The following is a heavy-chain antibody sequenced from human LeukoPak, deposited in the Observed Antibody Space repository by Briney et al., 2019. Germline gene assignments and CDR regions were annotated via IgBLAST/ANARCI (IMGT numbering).Heavy chain of an antibody. Sequence: PSETLSLTCTVSGGSISSYYWSWIRQPAGKGLEWIGRIYTSGSTNYNPSLKSRVTMSVDTSKNQFSLKLSSVTAADTAVYYCARAPLDFWSGYFFDYWGQGTLVTVSS. CDR2: IYTSGST. D-gene: IGHD3-3*01. CDR3: ARAPLDFWSGYFFDY. CDR1: GGSISSYY. J-gene: IGHJ4*02. V-gene: IGHV4-4*07.